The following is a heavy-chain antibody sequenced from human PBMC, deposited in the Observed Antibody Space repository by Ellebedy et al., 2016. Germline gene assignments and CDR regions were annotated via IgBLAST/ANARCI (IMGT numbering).Heavy chain of an antibody. J-gene: IGHJ4*02. Sequence: GESLKISCAASESTFSKYWMSWVRQAPGKGLEWVAYIKFDGSENYYLDSVRGRFTISRDNAKNSVFLQMNSLRAEDTAVYYCATGHWGLMDWGQGTQVAVSS. CDR3: ATGHWGLMD. D-gene: IGHD3-16*01. CDR2: IKFDGSEN. CDR1: ESTFSKYW. V-gene: IGHV3-7*03.